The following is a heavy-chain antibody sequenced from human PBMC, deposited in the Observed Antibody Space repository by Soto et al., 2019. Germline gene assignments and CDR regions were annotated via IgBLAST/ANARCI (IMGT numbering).Heavy chain of an antibody. CDR3: ARALGVKPLSFYYFDN. V-gene: IGHV4-61*01. CDR2: ISYSGKT. D-gene: IGHD2-15*01. Sequence: SETLSLTCSVSGGSVNSGSQYWAWIRQPPGKTLEWIGHISYSGKTDFNPSLRSRVTLSTDTSKNQFSLRLTSVTAADTAVYYCARALGVKPLSFYYFDNWGQVALVTVCS. CDR1: GGSVNSGSQY. J-gene: IGHJ4*02.